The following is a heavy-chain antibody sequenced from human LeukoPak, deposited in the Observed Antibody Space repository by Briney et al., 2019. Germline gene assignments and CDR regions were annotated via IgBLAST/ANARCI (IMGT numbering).Heavy chain of an antibody. Sequence: ASVKVSCKVSGYALTDLSMHWVRQTPEKGLEWMGGFDPEHGETIYAQNFQGRVTMTEDTSTDTAYMELTSLRSEDTAVYYCATEKEQQLVRYWYFDLWGRGTLVTVSS. V-gene: IGHV1-24*01. D-gene: IGHD6-13*01. CDR1: GYALTDLS. J-gene: IGHJ2*01. CDR2: FDPEHGET. CDR3: ATEKEQQLVRYWYFDL.